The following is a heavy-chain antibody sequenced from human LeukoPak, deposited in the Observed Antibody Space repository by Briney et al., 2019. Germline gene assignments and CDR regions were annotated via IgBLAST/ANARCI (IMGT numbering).Heavy chain of an antibody. D-gene: IGHD2-8*01. V-gene: IGHV3-7*01. J-gene: IGHJ4*02. CDR2: INQDGRVK. CDR1: GFTFDKYW. Sequence: GGSLRLSCAAFGFTFDKYWMDWVRQAPGKGLEWVAQINQDGRVKHYVDSVKGRFTISRDNAKNLVSLQMSSLRAEDTAVYYCARGSDYSNGNIYEDDFEYWGQGTLVTVSS. CDR3: ARGSDYSNGNIYEDDFEY.